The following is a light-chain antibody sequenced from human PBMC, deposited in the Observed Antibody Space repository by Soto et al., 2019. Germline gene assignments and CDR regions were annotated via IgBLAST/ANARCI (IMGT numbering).Light chain of an antibody. CDR1: SSDVGGYNY. CDR3: SSYTGSSTPYV. CDR2: AVS. J-gene: IGLJ1*01. V-gene: IGLV2-14*01. Sequence: QSALTQPASVSGSPGQSITISCTGTSSDVGGYNYVSWYQQHPGKAPKLMIYAVSNRPSGISNRFSGSKSGNTASLTISGVQAEEEADNYCSSYTGSSTPYVFGPGTKLTVL.